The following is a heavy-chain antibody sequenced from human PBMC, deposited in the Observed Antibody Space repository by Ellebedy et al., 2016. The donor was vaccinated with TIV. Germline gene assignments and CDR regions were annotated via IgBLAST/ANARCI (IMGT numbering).Heavy chain of an antibody. CDR1: GYTFTSYG. V-gene: IGHV1-18*01. J-gene: IGHJ4*02. Sequence: ASVKVSXKASGYTFTSYGISWVRQAPGQGLEWMGWISAYNGNTNYAQKLQGRVTMTTDTSTSTVYMELRSLRSDDTAVYYCARDMMVGATNIGYWGQGTLVTVSS. D-gene: IGHD1-26*01. CDR2: ISAYNGNT. CDR3: ARDMMVGATNIGY.